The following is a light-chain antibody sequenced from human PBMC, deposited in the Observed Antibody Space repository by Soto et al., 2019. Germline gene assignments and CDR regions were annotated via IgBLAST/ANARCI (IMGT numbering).Light chain of an antibody. CDR3: HQYFTSLYT. CDR2: GAF. V-gene: IGKV3-20*01. Sequence: EIVLTQSPGTLSLSPGERGTLSCRTSQRVSSSYLAWYQQKPGQAPRLLIYGAFSRATGIPDRFSGSGSGTDFTLTIDRLEPEDSAVYYCHQYFTSLYTFCQGTKLEI. J-gene: IGKJ2*01. CDR1: QRVSSSY.